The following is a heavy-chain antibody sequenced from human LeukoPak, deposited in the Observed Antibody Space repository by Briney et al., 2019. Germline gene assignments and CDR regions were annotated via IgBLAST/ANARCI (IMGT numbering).Heavy chain of an antibody. CDR2: IYHSGST. D-gene: IGHD2-21*02. V-gene: IGHV4-30-2*01. Sequence: SQTLSLTCAVSGGSISSGGYSWSWIRQPPGKGLEWIGYIYHSGSTYYNPSLKSRVTISVDRSKNQFSLELSSVTAADTAVYYCARGGGDPQDFDYWGQGTLVTVSS. CDR3: ARGGGDPQDFDY. CDR1: GGSISSGGYS. J-gene: IGHJ4*02.